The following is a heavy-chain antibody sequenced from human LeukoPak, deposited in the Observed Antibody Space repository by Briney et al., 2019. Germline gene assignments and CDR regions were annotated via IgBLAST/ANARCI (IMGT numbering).Heavy chain of an antibody. CDR2: IHHSGST. D-gene: IGHD6-13*01. V-gene: IGHV4-34*01. CDR3: ARGSSLAAAGTGYSFDY. J-gene: IGHJ4*02. Sequence: SETLSLTCAVYGGSFSGDYWSWIRQPPGKGLEWIGDIHHSGSTNYNPSLKSRVTISVDTSKNQFSLKLTSVTAADTAVYYCARGSSLAAAGTGYSFDYWGQGTQVTVSA. CDR1: GGSFSGDY.